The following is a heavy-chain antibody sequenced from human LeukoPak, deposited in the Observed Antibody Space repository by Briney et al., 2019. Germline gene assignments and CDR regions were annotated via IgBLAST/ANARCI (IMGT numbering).Heavy chain of an antibody. J-gene: IGHJ4*02. V-gene: IGHV3-23*01. D-gene: IGHD2-15*01. CDR3: AKQLGYCSDGSCYFPY. CDR2: ISNNGGYT. CDR1: GFTFSSSA. Sequence: GGSLRLSCAASGFTFSSSAMSWVRQAPGKGLEWVSAISNNGGYTYYADSVQGRFTISRDNSKSTLCLQINSLRAEDTAVYYCAKQLGYCSDGSCYFPYWGQGTLVTVSS.